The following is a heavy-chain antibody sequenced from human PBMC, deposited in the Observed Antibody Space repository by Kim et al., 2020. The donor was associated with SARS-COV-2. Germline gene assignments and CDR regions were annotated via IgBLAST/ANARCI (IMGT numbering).Heavy chain of an antibody. J-gene: IGHJ5*02. CDR1: GFRFRNYG. CDR2: IWADGSEK. Sequence: GGSLRLSCATSGFRFRNYGMHWARQAPGKGLEWVAVIWADGSEKFYTDSVRGRFVISRDNSMDTLYLQMNGLRVEDTGVYYCAREASVDGIDDNWFDPWGQGTLVTVSS. D-gene: IGHD6-19*01. CDR3: AREASVDGIDDNWFDP. V-gene: IGHV3-33*01.